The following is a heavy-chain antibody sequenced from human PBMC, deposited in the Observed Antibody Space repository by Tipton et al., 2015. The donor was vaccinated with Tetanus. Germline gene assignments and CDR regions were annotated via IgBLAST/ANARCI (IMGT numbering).Heavy chain of an antibody. CDR2: IYSNGTA. CDR3: ARGLGSMLAPGGSIDS. Sequence: TLSLTCTVSGGSISTTSYLWGWVRQPPEKGLQWIATIYSNGTAYYNSSVKSRGSISIDTSKNLCSLKLSSVTAADTAVYYCARGLGSMLAPGGSIDSWGQGTLVTVSS. D-gene: IGHD2-8*01. V-gene: IGHV4-39*02. J-gene: IGHJ5*01. CDR1: GGSISTTSYL.